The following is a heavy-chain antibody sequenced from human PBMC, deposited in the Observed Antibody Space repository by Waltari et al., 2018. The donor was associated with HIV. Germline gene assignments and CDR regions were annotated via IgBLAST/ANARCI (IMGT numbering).Heavy chain of an antibody. CDR2: MSWNSGYI. Sequence: EMQLVESGGGLVQPGRSLRLSCAGYGFTFNNYAMYWVWRAPGTGLECVSCMSWNSGYIGYADSVKGRFTISRDNAKNSLSLQLNSLRAEDTSFYYGAKYKDLWGNYRGFYMDVWGKGTMVTVSS. D-gene: IGHD3-16*02. CDR3: AKYKDLWGNYRGFYMDV. CDR1: GFTFNNYA. V-gene: IGHV3-9*01. J-gene: IGHJ6*03.